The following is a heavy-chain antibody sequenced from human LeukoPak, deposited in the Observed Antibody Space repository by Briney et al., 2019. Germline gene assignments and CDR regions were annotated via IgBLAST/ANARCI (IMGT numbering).Heavy chain of an antibody. CDR1: GFTFSSHH. CDR2: VSDSGTTM. V-gene: IGHV3-48*03. Sequence: PGGSLRLSCVASGFTFSSHHMNWVRQAPGKGLEWLSYVSDSGTTMYYADSVKGRFSISRDNSKNSLFLQMNSLRAEDTAVYYCAKVSPIITMIVVRDYDAFDIWGQGTMVTVSS. CDR3: AKVSPIITMIVVRDYDAFDI. J-gene: IGHJ3*02. D-gene: IGHD3-22*01.